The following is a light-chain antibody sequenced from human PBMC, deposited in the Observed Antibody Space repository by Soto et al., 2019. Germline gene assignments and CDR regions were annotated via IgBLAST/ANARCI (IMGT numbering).Light chain of an antibody. CDR1: SRDIGGYDF. V-gene: IGLV2-8*01. CDR3: GSYSDTNICG. CDR2: NVN. J-gene: IGLJ1*01. Sequence: QSVPTPPPSTSRTRGQAVTIARTGTSRDIGGYDFVCWYQVRPSEAPQLIIYNVNGRPSGVPSRFSGSKSGNTAALTASGLQAVGEADSYCGSYSDTNICGFGAGTKVTV.